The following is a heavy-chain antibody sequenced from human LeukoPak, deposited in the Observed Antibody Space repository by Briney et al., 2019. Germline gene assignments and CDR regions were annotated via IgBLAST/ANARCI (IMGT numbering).Heavy chain of an antibody. CDR1: GGSISSHY. CDR3: ARDTDSSSFDY. J-gene: IGHJ4*02. CDR2: IYYGGST. Sequence: SETLSLTCTVSGGSISSHYWSWIRQPPGKGLEWIGYIYYGGSTNYNPSLKSRVTISVDTSKNQFSLKLSSVTAADTAVYYCARDTDSSSFDYWGQGTLVTVSS. D-gene: IGHD6-13*01. V-gene: IGHV4-59*11.